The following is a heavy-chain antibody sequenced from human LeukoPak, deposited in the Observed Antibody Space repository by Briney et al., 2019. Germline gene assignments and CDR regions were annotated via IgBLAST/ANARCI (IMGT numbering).Heavy chain of an antibody. CDR3: ARYRGANGYYFDY. CDR1: GFTFSSYW. Sequence: GSLRLSCAASGFTFSSYWMSWVRQAPGKGLVWIGQIFHSGSTSYSPSLKSRVTIAVDKSKNQFSLKLSSVTAADTAVYYCARYRGANGYYFDYWGQGTLVTVSS. D-gene: IGHD3-10*01. V-gene: IGHV4-4*02. J-gene: IGHJ4*02. CDR2: IFHSGST.